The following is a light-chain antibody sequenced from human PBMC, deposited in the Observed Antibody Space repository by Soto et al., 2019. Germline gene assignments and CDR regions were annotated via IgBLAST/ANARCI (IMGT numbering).Light chain of an antibody. CDR2: TAS. Sequence: DIQMTQSPSSLSASLVDRFTITCRASQSISNYLHWYQQKPGQAPKLLIYTASSLQSGVPSRFSGSGSGTDFTLTISSLQPEDFATHYCQQSYSTPRTFGQGTRLEIK. J-gene: IGKJ5*01. V-gene: IGKV1-39*01. CDR1: QSISNY. CDR3: QQSYSTPRT.